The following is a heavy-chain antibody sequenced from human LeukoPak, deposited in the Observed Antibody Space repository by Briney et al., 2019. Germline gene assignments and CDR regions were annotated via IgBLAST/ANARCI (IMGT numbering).Heavy chain of an antibody. D-gene: IGHD6-6*01. CDR1: GGSFSGYN. Sequence: SETLSLTCAVYGGSFSGYNWSWIRQPPGKGLEWIGEINHSGSTNYNPSLKSRVTISVDTSKNQFSLKLSSVTAADTAVYYCARGSARPKRGVDYWGQGTLVTVSS. CDR3: ARGSARPKRGVDY. V-gene: IGHV4-34*01. CDR2: INHSGST. J-gene: IGHJ4*02.